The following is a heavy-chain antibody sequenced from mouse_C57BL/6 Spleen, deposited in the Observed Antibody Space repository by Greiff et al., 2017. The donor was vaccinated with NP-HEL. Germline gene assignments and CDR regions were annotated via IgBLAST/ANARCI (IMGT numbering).Heavy chain of an antibody. Sequence: QVQLQQSGAELARPGASVKMSCKASGYTFTSYTMHWVKQRPGQGLEWIGYINPSSGYTKYNQKFKDKATLTADKSSSTAYMQLSSLTSEDSAVYYCAISSYYSNLDYWGQGTTLTVSS. D-gene: IGHD2-5*01. V-gene: IGHV1-4*01. CDR3: AISSYYSNLDY. CDR1: GYTFTSYT. J-gene: IGHJ2*01. CDR2: INPSSGYT.